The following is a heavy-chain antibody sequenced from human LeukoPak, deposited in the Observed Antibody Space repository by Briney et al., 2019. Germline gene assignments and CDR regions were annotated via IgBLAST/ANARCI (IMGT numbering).Heavy chain of an antibody. Sequence: TSETLSLTCTVSGGSISSYYWSWIRQPPGKGLEWIGYIYYSGSTNYNPSLKSRVTISVDTSKNQFSLKLSSVTAADTAVYYCAREAPSYYMDVRGKGTTVTVSS. CDR3: AREAPSYYMDV. CDR2: IYYSGST. CDR1: GGSISSYY. V-gene: IGHV4-59*01. J-gene: IGHJ6*03.